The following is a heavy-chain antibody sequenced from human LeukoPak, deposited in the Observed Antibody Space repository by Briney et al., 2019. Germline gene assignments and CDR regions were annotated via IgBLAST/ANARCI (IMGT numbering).Heavy chain of an antibody. J-gene: IGHJ4*02. CDR2: IFYSGST. D-gene: IGHD2-21*01. CDR3: AKSSYCIFDY. CDR1: SGSISTSNYY. V-gene: IGHV4-39*07. Sequence: PSETLSLTCTVSSGSISTSNYYWGWVRQPPGKALEWIGNIFYSGSTYYSPSLKSRVTISVDTSKNQFSLKLSSVTAADTAVYYCAKSSYCIFDYWGQGTLVTVSS.